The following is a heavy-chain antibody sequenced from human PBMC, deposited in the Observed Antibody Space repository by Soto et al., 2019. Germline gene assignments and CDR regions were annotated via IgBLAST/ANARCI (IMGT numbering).Heavy chain of an antibody. Sequence: GSLRLSCAASGFTFSSYAMSWVRQAPGKGLEWVSAISGSGGSTYYADSVKGRFTISRDNSKNTLYLQMNSLRAEDTAVYYCAKDLAIVVVPAAPDAFDIWGQGTMVTVSS. CDR1: GFTFSSYA. CDR2: ISGSGGST. J-gene: IGHJ3*02. CDR3: AKDLAIVVVPAAPDAFDI. V-gene: IGHV3-23*01. D-gene: IGHD2-2*01.